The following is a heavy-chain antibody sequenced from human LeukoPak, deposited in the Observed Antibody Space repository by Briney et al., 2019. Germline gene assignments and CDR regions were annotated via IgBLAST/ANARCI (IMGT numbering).Heavy chain of an antibody. J-gene: IGHJ4*02. CDR2: IYYSGKT. V-gene: IGHV4-39*01. D-gene: IGHD2-2*02. CDR3: ASSVVVPAAIN. CDR1: GGSISSDNYY. Sequence: SETLSLTCTVSGGSISSDNYYWTWVRQPPGKGLEWIGGIYYSGKTYYSSSLESRVTISVDTSKNQFSLKLSSVTAADTAVYYCASSVVVPAAINWGQGTLVTVSS.